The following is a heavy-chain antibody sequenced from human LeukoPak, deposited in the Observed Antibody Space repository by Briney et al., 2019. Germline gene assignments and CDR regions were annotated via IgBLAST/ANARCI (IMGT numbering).Heavy chain of an antibody. CDR3: ARASRYDSSGYYPYYFDY. Sequence: PGGSLRLSCAASGFTFSSYAMSWVRQAPGKGLEWVSAISGSGGSTHYADSVKGRFTISRDNSKNSLYLQMNTLRAEDTAVYYCARASRYDSSGYYPYYFDYWGQGTLVTVSS. CDR2: ISGSGGST. CDR1: GFTFSSYA. V-gene: IGHV3-23*01. D-gene: IGHD3-22*01. J-gene: IGHJ4*02.